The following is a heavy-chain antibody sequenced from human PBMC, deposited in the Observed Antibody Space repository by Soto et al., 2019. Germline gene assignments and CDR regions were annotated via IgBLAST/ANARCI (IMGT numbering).Heavy chain of an antibody. CDR3: ARVPSSSYHYFDY. CDR2: IYSAGSA. V-gene: IGHV3-66*01. CDR1: GFTVSSYY. Sequence: PGGSLRLSCAASGFTVSSYYMSWVRQAPGKGLEWVSVIYSAGSADFADSEKGRFTISRDNSKNTLYLQMSSQRAEDMVVYYCARVPSSSYHYFDYWGQGTLVTVSS. J-gene: IGHJ4*02. D-gene: IGHD6-13*01.